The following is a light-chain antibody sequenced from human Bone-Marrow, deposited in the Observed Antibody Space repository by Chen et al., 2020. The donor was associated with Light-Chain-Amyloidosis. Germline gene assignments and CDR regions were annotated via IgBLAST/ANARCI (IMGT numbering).Light chain of an antibody. V-gene: IGKV2D-29*02. J-gene: IGKJ3*01. Sequence: DIVMTQTPLSLSVTPGQPAAISCKSSQSLLHSDGKTYVYWFLQKPGQSPQLLIYEVSNRMSGVPDRFRGSGSVTDFTLKISRVEAEDVGLYYCRQSIYLPATFGPGTRVDI. CDR1: QSLLHSDGKTY. CDR2: EVS. CDR3: RQSIYLPAT.